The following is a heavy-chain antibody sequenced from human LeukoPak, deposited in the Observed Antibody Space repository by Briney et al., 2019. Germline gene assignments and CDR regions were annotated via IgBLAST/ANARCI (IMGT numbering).Heavy chain of an antibody. J-gene: IGHJ4*02. D-gene: IGHD5-18*01. Sequence: GGSLRLSCAASGFTFSNFEMNWVRQAPGKGLEWVSAISGSGGSTYYADSVKGRFTISRDNSKNTLYLQMNSLRAEDTAVYYCAKDQYGIQLWLWGQGTLVTVSS. CDR1: GFTFSNFE. CDR3: AKDQYGIQLWL. V-gene: IGHV3-23*01. CDR2: ISGSGGST.